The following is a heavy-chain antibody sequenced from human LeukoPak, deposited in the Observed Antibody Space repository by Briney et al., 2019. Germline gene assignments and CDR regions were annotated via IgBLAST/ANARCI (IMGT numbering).Heavy chain of an antibody. D-gene: IGHD6-13*01. V-gene: IGHV1-2*02. CDR1: GYTFPGYY. CDR3: ARDGGIAAAGRFDP. J-gene: IGHJ5*02. Sequence: ASVKVSCKASGYTFPGYYMHWVRQALGQGLEWMGWINPKNGGINYAQKFQGRVTMTRDTSISTAYMELNRLTSDDTAVYYCARDGGIAAAGRFDPWGQGTLVTVSS. CDR2: INPKNGGI.